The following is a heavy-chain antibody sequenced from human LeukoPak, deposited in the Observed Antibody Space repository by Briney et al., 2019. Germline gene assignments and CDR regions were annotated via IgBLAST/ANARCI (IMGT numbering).Heavy chain of an antibody. CDR3: ARAIYDSSGSGDY. Sequence: GRSLRLSCAASGFTFSSYAMHWVRQAPGKGLEWVAVISYDGSNKYYADSVKGRFTISRDNSKNTLYLQMNSLRAEDTAVYYCARAIYDSSGSGDYWGQGTLVTVSS. V-gene: IGHV3-30*04. J-gene: IGHJ4*02. CDR1: GFTFSSYA. CDR2: ISYDGSNK. D-gene: IGHD3-22*01.